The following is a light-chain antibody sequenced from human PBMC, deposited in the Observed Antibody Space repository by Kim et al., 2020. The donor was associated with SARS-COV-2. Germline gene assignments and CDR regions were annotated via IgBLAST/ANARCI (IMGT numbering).Light chain of an antibody. Sequence: ERATLNCKSSQTVLYNSNNKNYLAWYQQKPGQAPKLLIYWASIRESGVSDRFSGSGSETDFTLTISSLQAEDVAVYYCQQYNNWYTFGQGTKLEI. CDR2: WAS. CDR1: QTVLYNSNNKNY. CDR3: QQYNNWYT. J-gene: IGKJ2*01. V-gene: IGKV4-1*01.